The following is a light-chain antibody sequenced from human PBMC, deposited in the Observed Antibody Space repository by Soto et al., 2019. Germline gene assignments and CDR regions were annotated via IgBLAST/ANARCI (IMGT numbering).Light chain of an antibody. Sequence: QSVLTQPPSASGTPGQRVTISCSGSSSNVGSKSVNWYQQLPGTAPKLLIYSNNQRASGVPDRFSGSKSGTSASLAIRGLQSEDEADYYCASWDDFLNGWVFGGGTKLTVL. CDR2: SNN. CDR1: SSNVGSKS. V-gene: IGLV1-44*01. J-gene: IGLJ3*02. CDR3: ASWDDFLNGWV.